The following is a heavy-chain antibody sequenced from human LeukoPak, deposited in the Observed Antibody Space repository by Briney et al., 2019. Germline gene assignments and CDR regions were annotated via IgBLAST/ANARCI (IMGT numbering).Heavy chain of an antibody. CDR3: ARGHRGTGGYCNSTSCWNYYYMDV. CDR1: GGSFSGYY. D-gene: IGHD2-2*01. J-gene: IGHJ6*03. V-gene: IGHV4-34*01. CDR2: INHSGST. Sequence: SETLSLTCAVYGGSFSGYYWSWIRQPPGKGLEWIGEINHSGSTNYNPSLKSRVTISVDTSKNQFSLKLSSVTAADTAVYYCARGHRGTGGYCNSTSCWNYYYMDVWGKGTTVTVSS.